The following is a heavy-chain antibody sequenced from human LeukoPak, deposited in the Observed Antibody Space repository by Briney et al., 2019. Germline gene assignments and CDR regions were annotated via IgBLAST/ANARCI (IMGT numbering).Heavy chain of an antibody. V-gene: IGHV3-53*01. CDR3: VRSSTAGATTTYSYYGMDV. CDR1: GFTVSSNY. D-gene: IGHD1-26*01. J-gene: IGHJ6*02. CDR2: TYTGGST. Sequence: GGSLRLSCAASGFTVSSNYMSWVRQAPGKGLEWVSVTYTGGSTNYADSVKGRFSISRDNSKNTLYLQMNSLRAEDTAVYYCVRSSTAGATTTYSYYGMDVWGQGTTVTVSS.